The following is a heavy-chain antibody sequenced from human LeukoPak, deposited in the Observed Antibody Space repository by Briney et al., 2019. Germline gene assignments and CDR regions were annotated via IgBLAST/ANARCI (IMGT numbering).Heavy chain of an antibody. Sequence: PSETLSLTCTVSGGSISSGDYYWSWIRQPPGKGLEWIGYIYHSGSTYYNPSLKSRVTISVDRSKNQFSLKLSSVTAAGTAVYYCAYSSGWYLGDAFDIWGQGTMVTVSS. CDR1: GGSISSGDYY. J-gene: IGHJ3*02. CDR2: IYHSGST. CDR3: AYSSGWYLGDAFDI. D-gene: IGHD6-19*01. V-gene: IGHV4-30-2*01.